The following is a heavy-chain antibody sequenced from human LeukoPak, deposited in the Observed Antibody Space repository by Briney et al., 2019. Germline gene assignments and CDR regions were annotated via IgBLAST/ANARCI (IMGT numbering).Heavy chain of an antibody. D-gene: IGHD1-26*01. CDR2: ISSSSSTI. V-gene: IGHV3-48*01. J-gene: IGHJ4*02. CDR3: ARVAVGATLLFDY. CDR1: GFTFSSYE. Sequence: GGSLRLSCAASGFTFSSYEMNWVRQAPGKGLEWVSYISSSSSTIYYADSVKGRFTISRDNAKNSLYLQMDSLRAEDTAVYYCARVAVGATLLFDYWGQGTLVTVSS.